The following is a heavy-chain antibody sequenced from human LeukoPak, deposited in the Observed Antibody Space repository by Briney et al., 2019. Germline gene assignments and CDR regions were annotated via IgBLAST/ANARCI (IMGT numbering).Heavy chain of an antibody. CDR1: EYTFTSYD. V-gene: IGHV1-8*01. D-gene: IGHD3-10*01. CDR2: TNPNSGNT. Sequence: ASVKVSCKASEYTFTSYDINWVRQAPGQGLEWMGWTNPNSGNTDYAQKFQGRVTMTRNTSISTAYMELSSLRSEDTAVYYCARGLRGPMVRGVLKDTWGPGTLVTVSS. CDR3: ARGLRGPMVRGVLKDT. J-gene: IGHJ5*02.